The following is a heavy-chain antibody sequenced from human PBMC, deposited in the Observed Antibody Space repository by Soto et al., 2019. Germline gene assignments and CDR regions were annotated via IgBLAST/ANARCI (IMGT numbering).Heavy chain of an antibody. CDR3: ARVLSHIPYYYGMDV. CDR1: GYSFTSYW. J-gene: IGHJ6*02. D-gene: IGHD2-21*01. CDR2: IDPSDSYT. V-gene: IGHV5-10-1*01. Sequence: PGESLKISCKGSGYSFTSYWISWVRQMPGKGPEWMGRIDPSDSYTNYSPSFQGHVTISRDNSKNTLYLQMNSLRAEDTAVYYCARVLSHIPYYYGMDVWGQGTTVTVSS.